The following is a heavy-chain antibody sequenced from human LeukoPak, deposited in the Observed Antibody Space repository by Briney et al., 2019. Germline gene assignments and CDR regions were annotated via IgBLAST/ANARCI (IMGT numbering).Heavy chain of an antibody. CDR2: IYYSGST. CDR1: GGSFSSCSYY. Sequence: SETLSLTCTVSGGSFSSCSYYWGWIRPPPGKGLEWYVSIYYSGSTYYNPSLKSRVTMSVDTSKNRFALKVSSVTAADTAVYYCARRPDCSSTSCYPNWFDLWGQGTLVTVSS. J-gene: IGHJ5*02. CDR3: ARRPDCSSTSCYPNWFDL. V-gene: IGHV4-39*01. D-gene: IGHD2-2*01.